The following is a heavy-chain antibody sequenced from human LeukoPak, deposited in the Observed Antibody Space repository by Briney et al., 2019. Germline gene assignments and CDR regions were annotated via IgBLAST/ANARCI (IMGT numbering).Heavy chain of an antibody. Sequence: GGSLRLSCAASGFTFSSYSMNWVRQAPGTGLEWVSYISSSSSTIYYADSVKGQFTISRDNAKNSLYLQMNSLRAEDTAVYYCARDGGSYYYDSSGYYYFDYWGQGTLVTVSS. CDR2: ISSSSSTI. D-gene: IGHD3-22*01. CDR3: ARDGGSYYYDSSGYYYFDY. J-gene: IGHJ4*02. CDR1: GFTFSSYS. V-gene: IGHV3-48*01.